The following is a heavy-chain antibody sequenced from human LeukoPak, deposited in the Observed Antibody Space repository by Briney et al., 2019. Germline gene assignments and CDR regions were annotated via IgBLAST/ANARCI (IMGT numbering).Heavy chain of an antibody. CDR3: AKGLHYDWNWDAFDV. V-gene: IGHV3-9*01. CDR2: ITWDSGSV. J-gene: IGHJ3*01. D-gene: IGHD1-7*01. Sequence: GRSLRLSCAASGFSFDDYAMHWVRQAPGKGLEWVSGITWDSGSVLYADSVKGRFTISRDNAKNSLYLQMNSLKTEDTALYFCAKGLHYDWNWDAFDVWGQGTFVTVSS. CDR1: GFSFDDYA.